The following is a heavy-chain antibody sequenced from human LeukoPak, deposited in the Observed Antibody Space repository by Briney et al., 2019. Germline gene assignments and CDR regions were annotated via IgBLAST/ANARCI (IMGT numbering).Heavy chain of an antibody. CDR2: INPNSGGT. Sequence: ASVKVSCKASGYTFTGYYMHWVRQAPGQGLEWMGRINPNSGGTNYAQKFQGRVTMTRDTSISTAYMELSRLRSDDTAVYYCARSGGYYDYVWGSYRSYAFDIWGQGTMVTVSP. J-gene: IGHJ3*02. CDR1: GYTFTGYY. CDR3: ARSGGYYDYVWGSYRSYAFDI. D-gene: IGHD3-16*02. V-gene: IGHV1-2*06.